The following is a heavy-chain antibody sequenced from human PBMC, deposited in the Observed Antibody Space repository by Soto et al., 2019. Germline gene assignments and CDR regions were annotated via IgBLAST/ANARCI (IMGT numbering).Heavy chain of an antibody. J-gene: IGHJ6*02. CDR1: GFNFYNYG. Sequence: AGGSLRLSCAASGFNFYNYGMHWVRQAPGKGLEWLAVIRDDGVNKYYAESVKGRFTISRDNPKSTVYLQMDSLRVEDTAVYYCARALGCAHYFCYGMDVWGQGTTVTVSS. CDR3: ARALGCAHYFCYGMDV. V-gene: IGHV3-33*01. D-gene: IGHD2-15*01. CDR2: IRDDGVNK.